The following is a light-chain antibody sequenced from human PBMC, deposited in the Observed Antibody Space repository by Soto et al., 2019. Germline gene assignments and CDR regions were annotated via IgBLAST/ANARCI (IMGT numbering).Light chain of an antibody. V-gene: IGLV2-18*01. CDR3: SLYTSSSTDV. J-gene: IGLJ1*01. CDR2: AVS. CDR1: SSDVGSFNR. Sequence: QSVLAQPPSVSGSPGQSVTISCTGTSSDVGSFNRVSWYQQPPAKAPKAMIYAVSNRPSGVPDRFSGSKSGHPASLTIPGLQAEDEADYYCSLYTSSSTDVFGTGTKVTVL.